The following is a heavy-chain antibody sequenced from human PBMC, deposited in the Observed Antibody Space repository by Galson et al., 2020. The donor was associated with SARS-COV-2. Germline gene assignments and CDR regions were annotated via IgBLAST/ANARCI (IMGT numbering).Heavy chain of an antibody. CDR3: AGGRYGDYVRGYFDY. V-gene: IGHV1-18*04. D-gene: IGHD4-17*01. CDR1: GYTFTSYG. Sequence: ASVKVSCKASGYTFTSYGISWVRQAPGQGLEGMGWISAYNGNTNYAQKLQGRVTMTTDTYTSTAYMELRSLRSDDTAVYYCAGGRYGDYVRGYFDYWGQGALVIVSS. CDR2: ISAYNGNT. J-gene: IGHJ4*02.